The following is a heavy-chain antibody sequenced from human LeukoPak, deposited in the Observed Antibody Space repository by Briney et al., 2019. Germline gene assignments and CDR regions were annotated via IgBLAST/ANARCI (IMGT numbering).Heavy chain of an antibody. CDR3: ARDWEMATILYYFDY. CDR2: INPNSGGT. CDR1: GYTFTGYY. V-gene: IGHV1-2*02. Sequence: ASVKVSCKASGYTFTGYYMHWVRQAPGQGLEWMGWINPNSGGTNYAQKFQGRVTITRDTSISTAYMELSRLRSDDTAVYYCARDWEMATILYYFDYWGQGTLVTVSS. D-gene: IGHD5-24*01. J-gene: IGHJ4*02.